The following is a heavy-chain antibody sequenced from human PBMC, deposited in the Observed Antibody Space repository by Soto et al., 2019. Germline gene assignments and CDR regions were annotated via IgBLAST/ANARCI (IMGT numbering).Heavy chain of an antibody. J-gene: IGHJ4*02. Sequence: QVQLVESGGGVVQPGRSLRLSCEASEFTISSYAMHWVRQAPGKGLEWVAVISYDGSSKYNTDSVKGPFTVSRDKSKNTVYLQMHSLTVEDTAVYYCARDAVAMDHWGQGTLVTVSS. CDR1: EFTISSYA. CDR2: ISYDGSSK. D-gene: IGHD6-19*01. CDR3: ARDAVAMDH. V-gene: IGHV3-30-3*01.